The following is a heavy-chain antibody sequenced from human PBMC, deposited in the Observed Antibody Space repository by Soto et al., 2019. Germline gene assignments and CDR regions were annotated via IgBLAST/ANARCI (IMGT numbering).Heavy chain of an antibody. CDR2: INHSGST. CDR3: ARGLAAAALFGSGP. V-gene: IGHV4-34*01. D-gene: IGHD6-13*01. CDR1: GGSFSGYY. Sequence: SETLSLTCAVYGGSFSGYYWSWIRQPPGKGLEWIGEINHSGSTNYNPSLKSRVTISVDTSKNQFSLKLSSVTAADTAVYYCARGLAAAALFGSGPWGQGTLVTVSS. J-gene: IGHJ5*02.